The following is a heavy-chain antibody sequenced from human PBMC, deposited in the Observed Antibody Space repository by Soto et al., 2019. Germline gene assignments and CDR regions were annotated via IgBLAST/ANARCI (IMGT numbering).Heavy chain of an antibody. J-gene: IGHJ6*02. D-gene: IGHD6-19*01. V-gene: IGHV3-7*05. CDR2: IKQDGSEK. CDR3: ARDSGSGFFGQDYWGMDV. CDR1: GFTFSGYW. Sequence: EVRLMESGGGLVQPGGSLRLSCAASGFTFSGYWMSWVRQAPGKGLEWVGNIKQDGSEKYSVDSVKGRFTISRDNVQDSMYLQMHCLRAEDTAVYYCARDSGSGFFGQDYWGMDVWGQGTTVIVSS.